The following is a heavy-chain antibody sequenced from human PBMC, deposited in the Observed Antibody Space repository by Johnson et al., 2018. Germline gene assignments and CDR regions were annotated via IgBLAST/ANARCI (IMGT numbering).Heavy chain of an antibody. Sequence: EVQLVESGGGLVQPGGSLRLSCAGSGFTFSSRDMSWVRQGPGKGLEWVSTISGSGRGTYYADSVKGRFTISRENAKNSRYLHLNSLRTEETAVYFCARGRAAGSAWDNVLDIWGQGTMVTVSS. CDR2: ISGSGRGT. CDR1: GFTFSSRD. J-gene: IGHJ3*02. V-gene: IGHV3-23*04. CDR3: ARGRAAGSAWDNVLDI. D-gene: IGHD6-19*01.